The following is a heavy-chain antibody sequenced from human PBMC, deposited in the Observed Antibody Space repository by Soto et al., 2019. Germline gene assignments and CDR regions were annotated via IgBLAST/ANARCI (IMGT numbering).Heavy chain of an antibody. CDR1: GFTVSSNY. CDR2: IYIGGST. Sequence: PGGSLRLSCAASGFTVSSNYMSWVRQAPGKGLEWVSVIYIGGSTYYADSVKGRFTISRXXXKXXLXLQXXSLXAEXTAVYYCASSVVVITTIFDYWGQGTLVTVSS. D-gene: IGHD3-22*01. CDR3: ASSVVVITTIFDY. V-gene: IGHV3-53*01. J-gene: IGHJ4*02.